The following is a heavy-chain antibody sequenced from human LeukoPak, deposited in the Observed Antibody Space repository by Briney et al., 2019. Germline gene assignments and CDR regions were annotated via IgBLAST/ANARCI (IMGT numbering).Heavy chain of an antibody. CDR1: GGSFSGYY. CDR3: ARGVSPPKPPTPEAAAGTRGNDWFDP. V-gene: IGHV4-34*01. Sequence: PSETLSLTCAVYGGSFSGYYWSWIRQPPGKGLEWIGEINHSGSTNYNPSLKSRVTISVDTSKNQFSLKLSSVTAADTAVYYCARGVSPPKPPTPEAAAGTRGNDWFDPWGQGTLVTVSS. CDR2: INHSGST. D-gene: IGHD6-13*01. J-gene: IGHJ5*02.